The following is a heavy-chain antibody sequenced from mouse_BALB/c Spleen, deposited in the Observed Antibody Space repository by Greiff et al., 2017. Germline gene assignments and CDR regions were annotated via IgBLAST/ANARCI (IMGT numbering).Heavy chain of an antibody. D-gene: IGHD2-4*01. CDR3: ARGTMITKDAMDY. Sequence: EVMLVESGGGLVKPGGSLKLSCAASGFAFSSYYMSWVRQTPEKRLEWVAYISSGGGSTYYPDTVKGRFTISRDNAKNTLYLQMSSLKSEDTAMYYCARGTMITKDAMDYWGQGTSVTVSS. V-gene: IGHV5-12-1*01. CDR1: GFAFSSYY. CDR2: ISSGGGST. J-gene: IGHJ4*01.